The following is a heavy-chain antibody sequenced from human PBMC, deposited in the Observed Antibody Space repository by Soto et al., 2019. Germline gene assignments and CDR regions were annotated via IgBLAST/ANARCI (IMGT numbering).Heavy chain of an antibody. Sequence: ASVKVSCKASGYTFTSYGISWVRQAPGQGLEWMGWISAYNGNTNYAQKLQGRVTMTTDTSTSTAYMELRSLRSDDTAVYYCAREVSPAAMVVYFDYWGQGTLVTVPS. V-gene: IGHV1-18*01. CDR1: GYTFTSYG. CDR3: AREVSPAAMVVYFDY. J-gene: IGHJ4*02. D-gene: IGHD5-18*01. CDR2: ISAYNGNT.